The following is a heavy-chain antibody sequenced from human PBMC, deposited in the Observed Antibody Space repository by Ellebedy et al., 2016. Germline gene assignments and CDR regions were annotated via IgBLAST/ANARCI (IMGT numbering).Heavy chain of an antibody. CDR1: GYTFTSYY. CDR3: ARDIPRQWLVH. D-gene: IGHD6-19*01. J-gene: IGHJ4*02. V-gene: IGHV1-46*01. Sequence: ASVKVSCXASGYTFTSYYMHWVRQAPGQGLEWMGIINPSGGSTSYAQKFQGRVTMTRDTSTSTVYMELSSLRSEDTAVYYCARDIPRQWLVHWGQGTLVTVSS. CDR2: INPSGGST.